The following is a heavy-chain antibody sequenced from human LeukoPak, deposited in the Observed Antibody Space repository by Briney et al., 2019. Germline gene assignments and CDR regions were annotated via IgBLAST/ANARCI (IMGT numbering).Heavy chain of an antibody. J-gene: IGHJ4*02. CDR3: ARYPVNYGGLDF. D-gene: IGHD1-7*01. CDR2: IYPGDSSI. Sequence: GESLKISCKGSGYNFSNYWIGWVRQVPGKGLECMGIIYPGDSSIRLNPSFQGQVTLSADKSISTAYLQWSSLKASDSAMYYCARYPVNYGGLDFWGQGTLVTVSS. CDR1: GYNFSNYW. V-gene: IGHV5-51*01.